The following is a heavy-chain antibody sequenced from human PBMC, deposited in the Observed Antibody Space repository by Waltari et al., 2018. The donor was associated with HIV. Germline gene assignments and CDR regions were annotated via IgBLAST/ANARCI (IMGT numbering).Heavy chain of an antibody. Sequence: QVQLVQSGAEVKKPGSSVKVSCKASGGTFSSYTISWVRQAPGQGLEWMGRIIPILGIANYAHKFQGRVTITADKSTSTAYMELSSLRSEDTAVYYCARAHNTGEGALFDPWGQGTLVTVSS. CDR1: GGTFSSYT. CDR3: ARAHNTGEGALFDP. V-gene: IGHV1-69*02. J-gene: IGHJ5*02. D-gene: IGHD3-16*01. CDR2: IIPILGIA.